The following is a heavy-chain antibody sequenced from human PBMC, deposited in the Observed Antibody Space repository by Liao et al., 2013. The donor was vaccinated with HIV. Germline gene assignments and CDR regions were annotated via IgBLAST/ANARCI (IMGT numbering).Heavy chain of an antibody. V-gene: IGHV4-39*07. Sequence: QVQLQESGPGLVKPSEILSLTCNVSDGSVSSHYWDWVRQSPGSRLEWIGSVFYSGSIYHNPRLESRVTMSLDTSKNQFFLRLTDVTAADTAVYFCARGIRSYYDFWSTYHGAYDLWGPGTVVTVSS. CDR1: DGSVSSHY. CDR2: VFYSGSI. CDR3: ARGIRSYYDFWSTYHGAYDL. J-gene: IGHJ3*01. D-gene: IGHD3-3*01.